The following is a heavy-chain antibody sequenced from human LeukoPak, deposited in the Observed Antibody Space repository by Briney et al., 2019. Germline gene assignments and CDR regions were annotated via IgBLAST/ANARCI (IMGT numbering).Heavy chain of an antibody. D-gene: IGHD2-15*01. CDR3: ARAGIFSCSGGSCYSLDH. CDR1: GYTFTNYD. Sequence: GASVKVSCKASGYTFTNYDINWVRQATGQGLEWMGWMNPNSGNTGYAQKFQGRVTMTRSTSRSTAYMELSGLTSDDTAVYYCARAGIFSCSGGSCYSLDHWGQGTLVTVSS. V-gene: IGHV1-8*01. J-gene: IGHJ4*02. CDR2: MNPNSGNT.